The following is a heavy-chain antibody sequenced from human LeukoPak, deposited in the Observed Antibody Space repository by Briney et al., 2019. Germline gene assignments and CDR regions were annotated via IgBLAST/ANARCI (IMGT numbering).Heavy chain of an antibody. CDR3: VRVVRGPKDYYFDY. J-gene: IGHJ4*02. V-gene: IGHV3-13*01. Sequence: GGSLRLSCAASGFTFSRYDMHWVRQATGKGLEWVSAIGTAGDTYYPGSVKGRFTISRENAKNSLYLQMNSLRAGDTAVYYCVRVVRGPKDYYFDYWGQGTLVTVSS. CDR1: GFTFSRYD. D-gene: IGHD3-10*01. CDR2: IGTAGDT.